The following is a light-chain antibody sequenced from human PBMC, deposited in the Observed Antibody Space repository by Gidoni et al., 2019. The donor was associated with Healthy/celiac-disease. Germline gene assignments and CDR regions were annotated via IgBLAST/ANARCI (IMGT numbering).Light chain of an antibody. Sequence: QSVLTQTPSASGTPGQRVNISCSGSSSNIGSNTVNWYQQLPGTAPKLLIYSNNQRPSGVPDRFSGSKSGTSASLAISGLQSEDEADYYCAAWDDSLNGVVFGGGTKLTVL. CDR2: SNN. CDR1: SSNIGSNT. J-gene: IGLJ2*01. V-gene: IGLV1-44*01. CDR3: AAWDDSLNGVV.